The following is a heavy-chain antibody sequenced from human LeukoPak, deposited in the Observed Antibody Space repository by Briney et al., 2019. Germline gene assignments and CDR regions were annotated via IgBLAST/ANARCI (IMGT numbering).Heavy chain of an antibody. Sequence: SETLSLTCAVYGGSFSGYYWSWIRQPPGKGLEWIGEINHSGSTTYNPSLKSRVTISVDTSKNQFSLKLSSVTAADTAVYYCARGGCSSTSCSSYDWFDPWGQGTLVTVSS. CDR1: GGSFSGYY. V-gene: IGHV4-34*01. CDR3: ARGGCSSTSCSSYDWFDP. CDR2: INHSGST. D-gene: IGHD2-2*01. J-gene: IGHJ5*02.